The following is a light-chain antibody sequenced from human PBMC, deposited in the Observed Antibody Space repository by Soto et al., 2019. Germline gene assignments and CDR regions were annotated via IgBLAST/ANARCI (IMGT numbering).Light chain of an antibody. J-gene: IGKJ1*01. V-gene: IGKV1-39*01. CDR3: QQSYSSPQT. CDR1: QSISDW. Sequence: DIQMTQSPSTLSASVGDRFAITCRASQSISDWLAWYQQKPGKAPKFLIYAASNLQSGVPSRFSGSGSGTDFTLTISSLQPEDFATYYCQQSYSSPQTFGQGTKVDIK. CDR2: AAS.